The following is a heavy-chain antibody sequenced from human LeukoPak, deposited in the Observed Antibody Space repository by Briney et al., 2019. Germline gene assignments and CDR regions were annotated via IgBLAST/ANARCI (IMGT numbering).Heavy chain of an antibody. CDR1: GYTFTGYY. CDR2: INPNSGGT. CDR3: ARGLVTMIQAAFDI. J-gene: IGHJ3*02. D-gene: IGHD3-22*01. V-gene: IGHV1-2*02. Sequence: VASVKVSCKASGYTFTGYYMHWVRQAPGQGLEWMGWINPNSGGTNYAQKFQGRVTMTMDTSISTAYMELSRLRSDDTAVYYCARGLVTMIQAAFDIWGQGTMVTVSS.